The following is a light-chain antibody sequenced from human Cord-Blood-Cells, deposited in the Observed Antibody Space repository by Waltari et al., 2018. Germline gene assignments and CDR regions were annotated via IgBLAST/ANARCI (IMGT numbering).Light chain of an antibody. CDR2: DVS. Sequence: QSALTQPPSASGSPGQSITIPCTGTRTDVGGYNHVSWYQQPPGKAPKLMIYDVSMRPSGVATRSSGSNSGNTASLTISGLQAEDEADYYCSSYTSSSTLVFGGGTKLTVL. J-gene: IGLJ3*02. CDR1: RTDVGGYNH. V-gene: IGLV2-14*01. CDR3: SSYTSSSTLV.